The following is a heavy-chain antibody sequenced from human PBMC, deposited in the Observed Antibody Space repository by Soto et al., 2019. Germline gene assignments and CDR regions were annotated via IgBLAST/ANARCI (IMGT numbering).Heavy chain of an antibody. J-gene: IGHJ6*03. V-gene: IGHV3-53*04. D-gene: IGHD2-8*01. CDR3: ARDKKDGGNGVCYTSSYYYYIDV. Sequence: DVQLVKSGGGLVQPGGSLRLSCAASGFSVGDNYMSWVRQVPNKGLEWVSVIYSGGPTYYADSVKGRFTISRDNSKNTLYLQMNSLRTDDTGVYYCARDKKDGGNGVCYTSSYYYYIDVWGKGTTVTVSS. CDR2: IYSGGPT. CDR1: GFSVGDNY.